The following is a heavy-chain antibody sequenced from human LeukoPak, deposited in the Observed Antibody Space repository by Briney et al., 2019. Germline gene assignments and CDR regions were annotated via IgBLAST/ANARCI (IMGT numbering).Heavy chain of an antibody. CDR3: ARDVRGRTPLKLGMKWFDP. CDR1: GFTFSDYY. D-gene: IGHD7-27*01. Sequence: GGSLRLSCAASGFTFSDYYMSWIRQAPGKGLEWLAYISNSGDTRKYADSVTGRFTISRDNAKNSVFLQMNSLRAEDSGAYYCARDVRGRTPLKLGMKWFDPWGQGTRVTVSS. J-gene: IGHJ5*02. CDR2: ISNSGDTR. V-gene: IGHV3-11*01.